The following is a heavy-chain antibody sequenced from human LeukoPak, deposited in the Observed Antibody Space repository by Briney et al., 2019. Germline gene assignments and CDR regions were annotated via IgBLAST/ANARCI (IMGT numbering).Heavy chain of an antibody. CDR1: GFTFDDYA. Sequence: GGSLRLSCAASGFTFDDYAMHWVRQAPGKGLEWVSGISGSGGSTYYADSVKGRFTISRDNSKNTLYLQMNSLRAEDTAVYYCARDSYSRTWNEYLHHWGQGTLVTVSS. CDR2: ISGSGGST. D-gene: IGHD6-13*01. V-gene: IGHV3-23*01. J-gene: IGHJ1*01. CDR3: ARDSYSRTWNEYLHH.